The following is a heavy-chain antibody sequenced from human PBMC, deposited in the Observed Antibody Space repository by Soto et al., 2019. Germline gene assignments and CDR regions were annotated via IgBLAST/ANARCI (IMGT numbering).Heavy chain of an antibody. CDR3: ARSRIVMIVVFVPYVFDS. CDR1: GFTFSSYT. CDR2: ISGNGEST. D-gene: IGHD3-22*01. Sequence: EVQLLESGGGLVQPGGSLRLSCAASGFTFSSYTMTWVRQAPGKGPEWVSSISGNGESTKYADSVKGRFTISRDNSKNTLYLQINSLRAEDTAVYYCARSRIVMIVVFVPYVFDSWGQGALVTVSS. J-gene: IGHJ4*02. V-gene: IGHV3-23*01.